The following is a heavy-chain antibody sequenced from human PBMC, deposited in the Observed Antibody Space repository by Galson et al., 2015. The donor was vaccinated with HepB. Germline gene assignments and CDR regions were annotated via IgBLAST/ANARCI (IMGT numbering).Heavy chain of an antibody. Sequence: QSGAEVKKPGESLKISCKGSGYGFTNYWIAWVRQMPGKGLEWIGIIYPGDSDTKYSPSFQGQVTISADKSISIAYLQWSSLKASDTAMYYCARHSTSGGHVSGLDYWGQGTLVPVSS. D-gene: IGHD3-16*01. CDR3: ARHSTSGGHVSGLDY. CDR1: GYGFTNYW. CDR2: IYPGDSDT. J-gene: IGHJ4*02. V-gene: IGHV5-51*01.